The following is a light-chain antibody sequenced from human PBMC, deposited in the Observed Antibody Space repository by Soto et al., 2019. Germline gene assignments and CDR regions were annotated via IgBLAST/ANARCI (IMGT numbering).Light chain of an antibody. Sequence: QSVLTQPPSASGTPGQKVTISCSGSSSNIGSNTVNWYQLLPGTAPKLLIYSNNQRPSGVPDRFSGSKSGTSASLAISGLQSEDEADYHCAAWDDSLNGWVFGGGTKLTVL. J-gene: IGLJ3*02. V-gene: IGLV1-44*01. CDR2: SNN. CDR1: SSNIGSNT. CDR3: AAWDDSLNGWV.